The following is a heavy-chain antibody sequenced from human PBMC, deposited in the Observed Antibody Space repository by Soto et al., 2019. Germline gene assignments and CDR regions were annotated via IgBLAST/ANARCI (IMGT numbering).Heavy chain of an antibody. V-gene: IGHV4-39*01. D-gene: IGHD4-17*01. Sequence: SETLSLTCTVSGGSISSSSYYWGWIRQPPGKGLEWIGSIYYSGSTYYNPSLKSRVTISVDTSKNQFSLKLSSVTAADTAVYYCARHDYGGSEWFEPWGQGTLVTVSS. CDR1: GGSISSSSYY. CDR3: ARHDYGGSEWFEP. J-gene: IGHJ5*02. CDR2: IYYSGST.